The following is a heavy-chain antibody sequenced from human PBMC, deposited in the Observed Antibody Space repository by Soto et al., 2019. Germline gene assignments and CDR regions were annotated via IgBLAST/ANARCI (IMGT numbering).Heavy chain of an antibody. CDR1: GYTFTSYY. D-gene: IGHD3-3*01. J-gene: IGHJ5*02. V-gene: IGHV1-46*01. CDR2: INPSGGST. Sequence: ASVKVSCKASGYTFTSYYMHWVRQAPGQGLEWMGIINPSGGSTSHAQKFQGRVTMTRDTSTSTVYMELSSLRSEDTAVYYCARDPQLRFLEWLPQPDRWFDPWGQGTLVTVSS. CDR3: ARDPQLRFLEWLPQPDRWFDP.